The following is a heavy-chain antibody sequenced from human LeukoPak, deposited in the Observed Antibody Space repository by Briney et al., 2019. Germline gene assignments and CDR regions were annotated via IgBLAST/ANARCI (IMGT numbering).Heavy chain of an antibody. Sequence: PSETLSLTCTVSGASITSYYWSWIRQPPGKGLEWAGYIFYSGSTNYNPSLKNRVTISIDTSRNLVSLRLSSVTAADTAVYYCARDSNSGYDFDYWGQGTLVTVSS. CDR2: IFYSGST. V-gene: IGHV4-59*01. D-gene: IGHD5-12*01. CDR3: ARDSNSGYDFDY. CDR1: GASITSYY. J-gene: IGHJ4*02.